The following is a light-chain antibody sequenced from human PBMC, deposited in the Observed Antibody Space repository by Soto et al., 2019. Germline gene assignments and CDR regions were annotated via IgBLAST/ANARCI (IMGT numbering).Light chain of an antibody. Sequence: QTVVTQPPSVSGAPGQRVTISCTGSSSNIGAGYDVHWYQHVPGTAPRLLIQRNNERPSGVPDRFSGSKSGTSVSLAISGLRSDDEATYYCAAWDDTLDAQVFGGGTKLTVL. CDR1: SSNIGAGYD. J-gene: IGLJ3*02. CDR3: AAWDDTLDAQV. CDR2: RNN. V-gene: IGLV1-47*01.